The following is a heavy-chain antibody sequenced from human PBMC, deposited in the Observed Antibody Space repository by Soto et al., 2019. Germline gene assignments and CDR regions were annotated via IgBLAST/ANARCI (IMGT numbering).Heavy chain of an antibody. D-gene: IGHD1-26*01. CDR3: ARARGSYRSRAYDDYGMDV. Sequence: ASVKVSCKASGYTFTSYDINWVRQAPGQGLEWMGWMTPNSGNTGYAQKFQGRVTMTRNTSISTAYMELSSRRSEDTAGYYCARARGSYRSRAYDDYGMDVWGQGTTVTVSS. CDR1: GYTFTSYD. V-gene: IGHV1-8*01. J-gene: IGHJ6*02. CDR2: MTPNSGNT.